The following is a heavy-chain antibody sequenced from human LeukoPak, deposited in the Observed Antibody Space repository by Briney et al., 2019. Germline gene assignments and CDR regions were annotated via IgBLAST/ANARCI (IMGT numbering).Heavy chain of an antibody. CDR3: ARGSRRSIAVAGTRDFAY. Sequence: GASVKVSCKASGYTFTGYYMHWVRQAPGQGLEWMGWINPNSGGTNYAQKFQGRVTMTRDTSISTAYMELSRLRSDDTAVYYCARGSRRSIAVAGTRDFAYWGQGTLVTVSS. J-gene: IGHJ4*02. CDR1: GYTFTGYY. D-gene: IGHD6-19*01. CDR2: INPNSGGT. V-gene: IGHV1-2*02.